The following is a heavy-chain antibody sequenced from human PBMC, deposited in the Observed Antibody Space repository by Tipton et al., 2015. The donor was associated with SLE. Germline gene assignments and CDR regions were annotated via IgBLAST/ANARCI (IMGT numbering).Heavy chain of an antibody. V-gene: IGHV4-59*01. D-gene: IGHD3/OR15-3a*01. CDR3: ARGGDWSLPVDY. CDR2: IYYSGIT. Sequence: TLSLTCTVSGGSLFENYWSWIRQSPGKGLEWIGYIYYSGITKYNPSLRSRLTISVDTSNNLFSLKLSSLTAADSAVYYCARGGDWSLPVDYWGQGSLVAVSS. CDR1: GGSLFENY. J-gene: IGHJ4*02.